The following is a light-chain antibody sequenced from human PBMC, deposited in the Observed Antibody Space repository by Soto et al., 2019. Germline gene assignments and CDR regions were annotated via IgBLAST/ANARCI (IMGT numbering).Light chain of an antibody. CDR1: ASNIGAGYD. J-gene: IGLJ3*02. V-gene: IGLV1-40*01. Sequence: QSVLTQPPAVSGAPGQRVTISCTRSASNIGAGYDVHWYQQLPGAAPKLLIYGNNNRPSGVPDRFSGSKSGTSATLAITGLQTGDEAVYYCGTWDSSLTNGRAVFGGGTKLTVL. CDR3: GTWDSSLTNGRAV. CDR2: GNN.